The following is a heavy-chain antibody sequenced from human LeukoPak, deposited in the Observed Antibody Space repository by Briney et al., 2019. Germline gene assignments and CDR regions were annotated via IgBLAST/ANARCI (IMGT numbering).Heavy chain of an antibody. V-gene: IGHV1-8*03. CDR2: MNPNSGNT. CDR1: GYTFTSYD. D-gene: IGHD6-19*01. CDR3: ARGGIGGWTNLYYYYYYMDV. J-gene: IGHJ6*03. Sequence: ASVKVSCKASGYTFTSYDINWVRQATGQGLEWMGWMNPNSGNTGYAQKFQGRVTITRNTSISTAYMELSSLRSEDTAVYYCARGGIGGWTNLYYYYYYMDVWGKGTTVTISS.